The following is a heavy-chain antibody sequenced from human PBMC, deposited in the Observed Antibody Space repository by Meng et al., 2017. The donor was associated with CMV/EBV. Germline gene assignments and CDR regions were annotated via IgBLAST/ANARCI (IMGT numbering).Heavy chain of an antibody. CDR1: GFTFSSYA. Sequence: GGSLRLSCAASGFTFSSYAMHWVRQAPGKGLEWVAVISYDGSNKYYADSVKGRFTISRDNSKNTLYLQMNSLRAEDTAVYYCARGPLTTPYYYYGVDVWGQGTTVTVSS. CDR2: ISYDGSNK. D-gene: IGHD2-15*01. V-gene: IGHV3-30*04. J-gene: IGHJ6*02. CDR3: ARGPLTTPYYYYGVDV.